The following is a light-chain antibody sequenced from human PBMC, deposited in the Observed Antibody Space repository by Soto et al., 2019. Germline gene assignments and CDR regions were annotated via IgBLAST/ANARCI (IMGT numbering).Light chain of an antibody. V-gene: IGLV1-47*02. CDR1: SSNIGSNY. J-gene: IGLJ1*01. CDR3: SSWDGSLSGYG. Sequence: CMLTQQPSASGTGGRGVTISCSGSSSNIGSNYVYWYQQLPGTAPKLLIYNNNQRPSGVPDRFSASKSGTSASLAIRGLRSDDEADYYCSSWDGSLSGYGFGAGTKVTVL. CDR2: NNN.